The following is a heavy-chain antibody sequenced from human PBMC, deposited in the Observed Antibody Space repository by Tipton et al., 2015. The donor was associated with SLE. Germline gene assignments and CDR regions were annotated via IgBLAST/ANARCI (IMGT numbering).Heavy chain of an antibody. CDR2: ISYDGSNK. CDR3: AISLYSSPDY. CDR1: GFTFSTYA. J-gene: IGHJ4*02. V-gene: IGHV3-30*04. Sequence: SLRLPCAASGFTFSTYAMHWVRQAPGKGLEWVAVISYDGSNKYYADSVKGRFTISRDNSKNTLFLQMNSLRAEDTAVYYCAISLYSSPDYWGQGTLVTVSS. D-gene: IGHD3-22*01.